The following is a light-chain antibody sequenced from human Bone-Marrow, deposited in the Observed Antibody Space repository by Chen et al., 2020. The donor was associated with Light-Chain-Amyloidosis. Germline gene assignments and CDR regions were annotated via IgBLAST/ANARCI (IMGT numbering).Light chain of an antibody. V-gene: IGKV3-15*01. CDR3: QQYNNWPLT. CDR2: GAS. Sequence: VMTQSPVALSVSPGDTATLSCRASQSMMGKLAWYQQRPGQAPRLLIYGASARATGIPARFSGSGFETDFTLTISTIQSEDFAVYYCQQYNNWPLTFSQGTRVDIK. CDR1: QSMMGK. J-gene: IGKJ1*01.